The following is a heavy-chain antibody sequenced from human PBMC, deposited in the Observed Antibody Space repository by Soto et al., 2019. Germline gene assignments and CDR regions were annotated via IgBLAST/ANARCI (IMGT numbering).Heavy chain of an antibody. Sequence: QVQLVESGGGVVQPGRSLRLSCAASGFTFSSYAMHWVRQAPGKGLEWVAVISYDGSNKYYADSVKGRFTISRDNSKNTLYLQMNSRRAEDTAVYYCARDLLRWCGELLFPLDYWGQGTLVTVSS. D-gene: IGHD3-10*01. CDR2: ISYDGSNK. CDR3: ARDLLRWCGELLFPLDY. V-gene: IGHV3-30-3*01. CDR1: GFTFSSYA. J-gene: IGHJ4*02.